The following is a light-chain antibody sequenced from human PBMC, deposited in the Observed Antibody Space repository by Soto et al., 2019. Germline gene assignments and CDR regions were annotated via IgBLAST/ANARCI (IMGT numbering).Light chain of an antibody. CDR1: SSNIGKNT. CDR3: AAWDNSLNGHV. V-gene: IGLV1-44*01. J-gene: IGLJ1*01. Sequence: QSVLAQAPSVSGTPGQGVTIPCSGSSSNIGKNTVSWYQQLPGAAPKPLISTDNQRPSGVPDRFSGSKSGTSASLAISGLQSEDEADYYCAAWDNSLNGHVFGTGTKVTVL. CDR2: TDN.